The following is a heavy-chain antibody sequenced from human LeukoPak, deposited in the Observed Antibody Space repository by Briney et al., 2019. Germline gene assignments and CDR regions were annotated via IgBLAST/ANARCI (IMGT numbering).Heavy chain of an antibody. D-gene: IGHD1-26*01. CDR2: ISSSGSNI. J-gene: IGHJ6*03. CDR3: ARDRAYSGSYYAYYYYMDV. Sequence: GGSLRLSCAASGFTFSDYYMSWIRQAPGKGLEWVSYISSSGSNIYYADSVKGRFTISRDNAKNSLYLQMNSLRADDTAVYYCARDRAYSGSYYAYYYYMDVWGKGTTVTISS. CDR1: GFTFSDYY. V-gene: IGHV3-11*04.